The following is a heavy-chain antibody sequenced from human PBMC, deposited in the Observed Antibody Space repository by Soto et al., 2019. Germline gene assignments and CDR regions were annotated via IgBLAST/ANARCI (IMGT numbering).Heavy chain of an antibody. CDR2: IYSSVSI. D-gene: IGHD4-17*01. V-gene: IGHV4-31*03. Sequence: QVQLQESGPGLVKPSQTLSLTCTVSGGSISSGGDYWSWIRQHPGKGLEWIGYIYSSVSIYYNPSRKRRVTISVDTSKNQCSLKLSSVTAADTAVYYGARSTQSTVTNFDYWGKGTRVPVPS. J-gene: IGHJ4*02. CDR3: ARSTQSTVTNFDY. CDR1: GGSISSGGDY.